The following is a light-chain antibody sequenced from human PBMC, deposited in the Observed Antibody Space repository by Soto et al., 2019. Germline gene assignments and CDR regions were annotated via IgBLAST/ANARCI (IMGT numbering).Light chain of an antibody. CDR3: CSYAVTYALWV. Sequence: QSALPQPRSVSGSPGQSVPISCTGTSSDVGGYNYVSWYPHHPGNAPKLMIYAVTQRPSGVPDRFSGSKSGNTASLTISGLHAEDEADYYCCSYAVTYALWVFGGGTKLTVL. CDR1: SSDVGGYNY. J-gene: IGLJ3*02. CDR2: AVT. V-gene: IGLV2-11*01.